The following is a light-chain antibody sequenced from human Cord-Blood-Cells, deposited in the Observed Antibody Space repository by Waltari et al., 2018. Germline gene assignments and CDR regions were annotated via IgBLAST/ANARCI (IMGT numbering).Light chain of an antibody. CDR2: DAS. V-gene: IGKV1-33*01. CDR1: QDISNY. J-gene: IGKJ4*01. Sequence: DTNMTQSPSSLSASVGDRVTITCQARQDISNYLNWYQQKPRKAPKLLIYDASNLETGVPSRFRGSGSGTDFTFTISSLQPEDIATYYCQQYDNLPPLTFGGGTKVEIK. CDR3: QQYDNLPPLT.